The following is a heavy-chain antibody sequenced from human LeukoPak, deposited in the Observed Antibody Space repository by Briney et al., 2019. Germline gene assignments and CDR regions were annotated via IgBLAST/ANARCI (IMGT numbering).Heavy chain of an antibody. Sequence: VAPVKVSCKASGYTFTSYGISWVRQAPGQGLEWMGWISAYNGNTNYAQKLQGRVTMTTDTSTSTAYMELRSLRSDDTAVYYCARDSTDIVVVPAATHDAFDIWGQGTMVTVSS. J-gene: IGHJ3*02. CDR3: ARDSTDIVVVPAATHDAFDI. CDR2: ISAYNGNT. D-gene: IGHD2-2*01. CDR1: GYTFTSYG. V-gene: IGHV1-18*01.